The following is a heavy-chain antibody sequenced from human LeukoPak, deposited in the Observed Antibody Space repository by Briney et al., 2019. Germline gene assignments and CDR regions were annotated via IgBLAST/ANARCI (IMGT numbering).Heavy chain of an antibody. CDR1: GGSISSGGYY. Sequence: NPSQTLSLTCTVSGGSISSGGYYWSWIRQHPGKGLEWIGYIYYSGSTYYNPSLKSRVTISVDTSKNQFSLKLSSVTAADTAVYCCARFFRHYGDHFDYWGQGTLVTVSS. V-gene: IGHV4-31*03. CDR3: ARFFRHYGDHFDY. J-gene: IGHJ4*02. CDR2: IYYSGST. D-gene: IGHD3-10*01.